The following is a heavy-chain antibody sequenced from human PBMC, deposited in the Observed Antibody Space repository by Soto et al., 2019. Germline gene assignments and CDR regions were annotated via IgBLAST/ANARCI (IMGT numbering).Heavy chain of an antibody. V-gene: IGHV4-34*01. Sequence: QVQLQQWGAGLLKPSETLSLTCAVYGGSFSGYYWSWIRQPPGKGLEWIGEINHSGSTNYNPSLKRRVTISVDTSKNQFSLKLSSVTAADTAVYYCARRLLRCLGGAVPRAFDIWGQGTMVTVSS. D-gene: IGHD3-3*01. J-gene: IGHJ3*02. CDR3: ARRLLRCLGGAVPRAFDI. CDR2: INHSGST. CDR1: GGSFSGYY.